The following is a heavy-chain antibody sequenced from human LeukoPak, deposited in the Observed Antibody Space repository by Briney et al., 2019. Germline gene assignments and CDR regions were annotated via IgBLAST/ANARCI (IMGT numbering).Heavy chain of an antibody. CDR3: ARGDYYDSSGYLYYYYYYMDV. D-gene: IGHD3-22*01. Sequence: ASVKVSCKASGYTFTGFYMHWVRQAPGQGLEWMGWINPNSGDTNYAQKFQGRVTMTRDTSISTAYMELSRLRSDDTAVYYCARGDYYDSSGYLYYYYYYMDVWGKGTTVTVSS. V-gene: IGHV1-2*02. J-gene: IGHJ6*03. CDR1: GYTFTGFY. CDR2: INPNSGDT.